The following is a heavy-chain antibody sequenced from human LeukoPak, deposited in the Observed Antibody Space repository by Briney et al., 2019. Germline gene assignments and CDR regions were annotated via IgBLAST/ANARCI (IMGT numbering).Heavy chain of an antibody. CDR1: GYTFTSYG. Sequence: GASVKSSCKASGYTFTSYGISWVRQAPGHGLECVGWISAYNGNTRYAQKLEGRVTMTTDTSTSTAYVELRSLRSDDTAVYYCARDGYSSGWFDYWGQGTLVTVSS. D-gene: IGHD6-19*01. J-gene: IGHJ4*02. CDR3: ARDGYSSGWFDY. CDR2: ISAYNGNT. V-gene: IGHV1-18*01.